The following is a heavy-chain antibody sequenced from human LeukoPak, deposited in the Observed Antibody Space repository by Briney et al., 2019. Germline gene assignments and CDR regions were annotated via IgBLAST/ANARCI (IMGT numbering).Heavy chain of an antibody. CDR3: ARDYPPSI. Sequence: SETLSLTCTVSGYSISSGHYWAWIRQSPEKGLECIATMFHSGSTYYNPSLKSRVTTSVDTSKNEFSLNLSSVTAADTAVYYCARDYPPSIWGQGTMVTVSS. V-gene: IGHV4-38-2*02. J-gene: IGHJ3*02. CDR2: MFHSGST. CDR1: GYSISSGHY.